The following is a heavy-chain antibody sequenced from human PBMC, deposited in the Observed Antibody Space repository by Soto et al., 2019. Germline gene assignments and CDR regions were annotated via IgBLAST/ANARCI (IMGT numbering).Heavy chain of an antibody. Sequence: QVQLQESAPGLVKPSGTLSLTCAVSSGSISSSTWWSWVRHPPGKGLEWIGEIYHSGSTNYNPSLKSRVTISVDKAKNQFSLELTSVTAADTAVYYCAKGGASGYMDVWGKGTTVTVSS. J-gene: IGHJ6*03. CDR2: IYHSGST. CDR3: AKGGASGYMDV. D-gene: IGHD1-26*01. V-gene: IGHV4-4*02. CDR1: SGSISSSTW.